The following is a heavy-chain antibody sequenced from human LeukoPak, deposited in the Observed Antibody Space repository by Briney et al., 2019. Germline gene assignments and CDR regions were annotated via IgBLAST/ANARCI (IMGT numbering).Heavy chain of an antibody. CDR1: GYTFTGYY. CDR3: TRGRGIGTLDDYYLNDY. CDR2: INPNSGGT. Sequence: GASVKVSCKASGYTFTGYYMHWVRQAPGQGLEWMGWINPNSGGTNYAQKFQGRVTMTRDTSISAVHMELSNLRSDHTALYYCTRGRGIGTLDDYYLNDYWGQGTLVTVSS. D-gene: IGHD3-10*01. J-gene: IGHJ4*02. V-gene: IGHV1-2*02.